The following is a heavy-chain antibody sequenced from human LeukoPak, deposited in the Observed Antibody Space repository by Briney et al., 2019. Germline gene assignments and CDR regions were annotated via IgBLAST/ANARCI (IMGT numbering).Heavy chain of an antibody. D-gene: IGHD3-3*01. V-gene: IGHV4-39*07. Sequence: SETLSLTCTVSGGSISSSSYYWGWIRQPPGKGLEWIGSIYYSGSTYYNPPLKSRVTISVETSKNQFSLNLSSVTAADTAVYYCARVRYYALDAFDIWGQGTMVTVSS. CDR3: ARVRYYALDAFDI. J-gene: IGHJ3*02. CDR1: GGSISSSSYY. CDR2: IYYSGST.